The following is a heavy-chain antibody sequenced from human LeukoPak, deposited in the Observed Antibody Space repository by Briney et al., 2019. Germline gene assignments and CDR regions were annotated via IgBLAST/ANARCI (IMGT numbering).Heavy chain of an antibody. CDR1: GFTFSSYW. Sequence: GGSLRLSCAASGFTFSSYWMTWVRQAPGKGLEWGANIKQDGSVKYYVDSVKGRFSISRDNAKNSLYLQMNSLRDEDTAVYYCAAYSSALGWLDPWGQGTLVTVSS. CDR3: AAYSSALGWLDP. V-gene: IGHV3-7*01. J-gene: IGHJ5*02. CDR2: IKQDGSVK. D-gene: IGHD6-19*01.